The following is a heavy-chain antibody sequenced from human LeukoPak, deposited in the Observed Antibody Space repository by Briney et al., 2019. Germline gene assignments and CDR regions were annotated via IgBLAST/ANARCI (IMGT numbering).Heavy chain of an antibody. Sequence: GASVKVSCKASGYTFTGYYMHWVRQAPGQGLEWMGWINPYSGGTSYSQKFQGRVTMTRDTSNTTAYLELNNLTPDDTAVYYCARYPPDDFWGQGTLVTVSS. V-gene: IGHV1-2*02. CDR2: INPYSGGT. J-gene: IGHJ4*02. CDR3: ARYPPDDF. CDR1: GYTFTGYY.